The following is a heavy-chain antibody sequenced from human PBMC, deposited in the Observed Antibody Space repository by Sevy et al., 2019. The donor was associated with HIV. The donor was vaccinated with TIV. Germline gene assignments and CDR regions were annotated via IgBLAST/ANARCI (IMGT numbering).Heavy chain of an antibody. CDR3: AGGRYSYGLYYFDY. D-gene: IGHD5-18*01. CDR2: INPNSGGT. J-gene: IGHJ4*02. V-gene: IGHV1-2*02. Sequence: ASVKVSCKASGYTFTDYYMHWVRQAPGHGLEWMGWINPNSGGTNYAQKFQGRVTMTRDTSISTAYMELGRLRSDDTAVYYCAGGRYSYGLYYFDYWGQGTLVTVSS. CDR1: GYTFTDYY.